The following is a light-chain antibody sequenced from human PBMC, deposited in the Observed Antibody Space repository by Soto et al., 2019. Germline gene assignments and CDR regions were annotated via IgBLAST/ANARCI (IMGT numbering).Light chain of an antibody. CDR3: QQRSNWPPIT. CDR1: QSVSNRY. Sequence: IVLTQSPGTLSLSPMEIATLSFSAIQSVSNRYLAWYQQKPGQAPRLLIYDASNRATGIPARFSGSGSGTDFTLTISSLEPEDFAVYYCQQRSNWPPITFGQGTRLEIK. CDR2: DAS. J-gene: IGKJ5*01. V-gene: IGKV3-11*01.